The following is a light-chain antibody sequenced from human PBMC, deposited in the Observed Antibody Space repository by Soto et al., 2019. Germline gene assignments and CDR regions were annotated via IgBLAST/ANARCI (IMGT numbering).Light chain of an antibody. J-gene: IGKJ4*01. Sequence: EIVLTQSPGTLSLSPGERATLSCRASQSVSSSYLAWYQQKPGQAPRLLIYGASSRATGIPDRFSGSGSGTDFTLTISRLEPEDFAVYYCQQYGSSLTSGGGTKVAIK. V-gene: IGKV3-20*01. CDR2: GAS. CDR1: QSVSSSY. CDR3: QQYGSSLT.